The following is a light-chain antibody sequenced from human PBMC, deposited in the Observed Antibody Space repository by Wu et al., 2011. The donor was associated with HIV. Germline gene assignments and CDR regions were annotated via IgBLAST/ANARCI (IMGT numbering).Light chain of an antibody. CDR1: QSVSSN. CDR2: GAS. Sequence: EIVMTQSPATLSVSPGERATLSCRASQSVSSNLAWYQQKPGQAPRLLIYGASTRATGIPARFSGSGSGTEFTLTISRLEPEDFAVYYCQQYGSXPSITFGQGHDWRLN. J-gene: IGKJ5*01. V-gene: IGKV3-15*01. CDR3: QQYGSXPSIT.